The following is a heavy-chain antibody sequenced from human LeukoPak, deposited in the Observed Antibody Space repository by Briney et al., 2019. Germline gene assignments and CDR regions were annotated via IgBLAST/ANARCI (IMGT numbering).Heavy chain of an antibody. D-gene: IGHD2-21*02. Sequence: GESLRLSCAASGFPFIGYEMQWVRQAPGKGLVWVSRINTDGSSTNYADPVKGRFTISRDNAKNTLYLQMNSLRAEDTGVYYCARELPREVTLDYWGQGTLVTVSS. CDR3: ARELPREVTLDY. J-gene: IGHJ4*02. CDR2: INTDGSST. CDR1: GFPFIGYE. V-gene: IGHV3-74*01.